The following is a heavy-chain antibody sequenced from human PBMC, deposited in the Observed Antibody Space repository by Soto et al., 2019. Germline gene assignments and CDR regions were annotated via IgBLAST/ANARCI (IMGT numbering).Heavy chain of an antibody. J-gene: IGHJ4*02. D-gene: IGHD5-18*01. CDR3: AKVRGYASGWRYFDY. Sequence: GASVKVPCKASGYTFTSYGIIWVRQAPGQGLEWMGWISAYNGNTNYAQKLQGRVTMTTDTSTSTAYMELRSLRSDDTAVYYCAKVRGYASGWRYFDYWGQGTLVTV. V-gene: IGHV1-18*04. CDR2: ISAYNGNT. CDR1: GYTFTSYG.